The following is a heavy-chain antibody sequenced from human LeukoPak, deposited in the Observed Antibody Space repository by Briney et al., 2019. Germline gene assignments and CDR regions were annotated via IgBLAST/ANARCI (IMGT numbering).Heavy chain of an antibody. D-gene: IGHD1-26*01. CDR2: IIPIFGTA. V-gene: IGHV1-69*05. CDR3: ARVGSYYVDAFDI. CDR1: GGTFSSYA. J-gene: IGHJ3*02. Sequence: SAKVSCKASGGTFSSYATSWVRQAPGQGLEWMGGIIPIFGTANYAQKFQGRVTITTDESTSTAYMELSSLRSEDTAVYYCARVGSYYVDAFDIWGQGTMVTVSS.